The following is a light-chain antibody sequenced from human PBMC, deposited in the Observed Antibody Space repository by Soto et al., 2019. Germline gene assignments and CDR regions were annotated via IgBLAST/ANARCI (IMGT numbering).Light chain of an antibody. CDR3: SSFRSSSTLYV. J-gene: IGLJ1*01. V-gene: IGLV2-14*01. CDR2: EVS. Sequence: QSALTQPASVSGSPGQSITISCTGTSSDVGGYNYVSWYQQHPGNAPKLMLYEVSNRPSGVSDRFSGSKSGNTASLTISGLQAEDEADYYCSSFRSSSTLYVFGTGTKVTVL. CDR1: SSDVGGYNY.